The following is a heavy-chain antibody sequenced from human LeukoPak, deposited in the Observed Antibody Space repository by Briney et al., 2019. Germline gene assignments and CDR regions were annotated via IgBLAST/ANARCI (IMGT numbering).Heavy chain of an antibody. J-gene: IGHJ4*02. CDR3: ARGPYDFWSGYHTYVDY. CDR1: GFTFSSYA. V-gene: IGHV3-30-3*01. Sequence: GGSLRLSCAAPGFTFSSYAMHWVRQAPGKGLEWVAVISYDGSNKYYADSVKGRFTISRDNSKNTLYLQMNSLRAEDTAVYYCARGPYDFWSGYHTYVDYWGQGTLVTVSS. D-gene: IGHD3-3*01. CDR2: ISYDGSNK.